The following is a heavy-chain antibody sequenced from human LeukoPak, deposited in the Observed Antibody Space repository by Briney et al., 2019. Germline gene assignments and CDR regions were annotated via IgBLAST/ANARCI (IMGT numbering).Heavy chain of an antibody. J-gene: IGHJ4*02. D-gene: IGHD3-10*01. Sequence: SSVKVSCKASGGTFSSYAISWVRQAPGQGLEWMGGIIPIFGTANYAQKIQGRVTITADESTSTAYMELSSLRSEDTAVYYCARSEAGLGVFDYWGQGTLVTVSS. CDR1: GGTFSSYA. V-gene: IGHV1-69*01. CDR3: ARSEAGLGVFDY. CDR2: IIPIFGTA.